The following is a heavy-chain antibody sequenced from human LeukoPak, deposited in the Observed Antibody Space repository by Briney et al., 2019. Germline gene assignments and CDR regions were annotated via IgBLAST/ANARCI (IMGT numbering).Heavy chain of an antibody. D-gene: IGHD2-15*01. CDR3: ARDEVGGPLLQ. CDR1: GFTVTSYW. J-gene: IGHJ4*02. CDR2: IREDGSEK. V-gene: IGHV3-7*01. Sequence: GGSLRLSCAASGFTVTSYWMSWVRQAPGKGLEWVANIREDGSEKRYVDSVKGRFTISRDNAKRSLYLQMNSLRAEDTAVYYCARDEVGGPLLQWGQGTLVTVSS.